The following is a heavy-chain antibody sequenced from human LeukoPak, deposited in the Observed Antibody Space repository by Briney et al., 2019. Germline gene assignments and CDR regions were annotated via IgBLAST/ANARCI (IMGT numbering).Heavy chain of an antibody. CDR1: GGSISSYY. D-gene: IGHD2-2*01. Sequence: SETLSLTCTGSGGSISSYYWSWIRQPAGKGLEWIGRIYTSGSTNYNPSLKSRVTMSVDTSKNQFSLKLSSVTAADTAVYYCARGPDIVVVPAARPVYYYYYGMDVWGQGTTVTVSS. V-gene: IGHV4-4*07. CDR2: IYTSGST. CDR3: ARGPDIVVVPAARPVYYYYYGMDV. J-gene: IGHJ6*02.